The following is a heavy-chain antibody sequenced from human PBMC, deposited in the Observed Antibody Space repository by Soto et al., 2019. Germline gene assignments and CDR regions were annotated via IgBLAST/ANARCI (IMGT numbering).Heavy chain of an antibody. V-gene: IGHV3-33*01. Sequence: QVQLVESGGGVVQPGTSLRLSCAASGFTFKNYGVHWVRQAPGKGLEWVAVIWYDGSKTYYADAVKGRFTISRDDSKNTLFVQMNFLRVEDTAMYYCARDTGVVAVDLDYWGQGTLVTVSS. CDR1: GFTFKNYG. CDR2: IWYDGSKT. CDR3: ARDTGVVAVDLDY. D-gene: IGHD2-2*01. J-gene: IGHJ4*02.